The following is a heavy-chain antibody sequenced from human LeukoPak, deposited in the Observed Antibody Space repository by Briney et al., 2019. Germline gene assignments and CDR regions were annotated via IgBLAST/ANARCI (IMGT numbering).Heavy chain of an antibody. D-gene: IGHD1-14*01. V-gene: IGHV4-59*01. CDR2: ILSSGST. CDR1: SGSISNYY. J-gene: IGHJ3*02. Sequence: SETLSLTCSVSSGSISNYYWSWIRQSPGKGLEWIGYILSSGSTNYNPSVKSRVTISADTSRNQFSLKLSSVTAADTAVYYCARTNQISETAFDIWGQGTMVIVSS. CDR3: ARTNQISETAFDI.